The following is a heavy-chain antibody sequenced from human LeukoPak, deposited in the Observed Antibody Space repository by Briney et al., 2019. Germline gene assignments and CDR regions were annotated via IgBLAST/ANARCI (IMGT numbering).Heavy chain of an antibody. V-gene: IGHV1-18*01. CDR1: GYTFTSHG. CDR2: ITVNNGYT. J-gene: IGHJ4*02. CDR3: AKVHCISTNCNHIWTYFDY. Sequence: VSVKVSCKAAGYTFTSHGFIWLRQAPGQGLEWMGWITVNNGYTKYAQELQGRVTMTTDTSTSTAYMELRSLRSDDTAVYYCAKVHCISTNCNHIWTYFDYWGQGTLVTVSS. D-gene: IGHD2-2*01.